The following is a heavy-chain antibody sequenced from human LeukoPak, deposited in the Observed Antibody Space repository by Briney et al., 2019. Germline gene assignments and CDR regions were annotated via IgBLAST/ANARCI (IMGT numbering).Heavy chain of an antibody. D-gene: IGHD3-16*01. V-gene: IGHV3-23*01. CDR2: VSDDGDKT. CDR3: AGRTYYFDY. CDR1: GFNFRNYG. Sequence: PGGSLRLSCVASGFNFRNYGTNWVRQAPGKGLEWVAAVSDDGDKTYYGDSVKGRFTVSRDNSKNTLYLQMSSLRAEDTAVYYRAGRTYYFDYWGQGTLVTVSS. J-gene: IGHJ4*02.